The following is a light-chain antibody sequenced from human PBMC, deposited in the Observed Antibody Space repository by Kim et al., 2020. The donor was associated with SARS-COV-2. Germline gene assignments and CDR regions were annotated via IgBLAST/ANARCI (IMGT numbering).Light chain of an antibody. CDR1: QSISSW. CDR3: QQYNSSPWT. J-gene: IGKJ1*01. CDR2: KAS. V-gene: IGKV1-5*03. Sequence: ASVGDRVTITCRASQSISSWLAWYQQKPGKAPKLLIYKASSLESGVPSRFSGSGSGTEFTLTISSLQPDDFATYYCQQYNSSPWTFGQGTKVEIK.